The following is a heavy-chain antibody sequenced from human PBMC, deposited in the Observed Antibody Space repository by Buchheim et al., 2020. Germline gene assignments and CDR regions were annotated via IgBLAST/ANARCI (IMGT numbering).Heavy chain of an antibody. CDR2: ISSSSSYT. CDR3: ARDDCTNGVCYSLSYGMDV. CDR1: GFTFSDYY. J-gene: IGHJ6*02. Sequence: QVQLVESGGGLVKPGGSLRLSCAASGFTFSDYYMSWIRQAPGKGPEWVSYISSSSSYTNYADSVKGRFTISRDNAKNSLYLQMNSLRAEDTAVYYCARDDCTNGVCYSLSYGMDVWGQGTT. D-gene: IGHD2-8*01. V-gene: IGHV3-11*06.